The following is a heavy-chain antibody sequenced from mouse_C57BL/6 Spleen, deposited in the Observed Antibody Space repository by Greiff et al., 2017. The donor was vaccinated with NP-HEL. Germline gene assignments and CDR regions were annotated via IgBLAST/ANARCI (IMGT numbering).Heavy chain of an antibody. CDR3: AREGNWDGGFDY. Sequence: QVQLKQPGAELVRPGSSVKLSCKASGYTFTSYWMHWVKQRPIQGLEWIGNIDPSDSETHYNQKFKDKATLTVDKSSSTAYMQLSSLTSEDSAVYYCAREGNWDGGFDYWGQGTTLTVSS. CDR2: IDPSDSET. CDR1: GYTFTSYW. V-gene: IGHV1-52*01. D-gene: IGHD4-1*01. J-gene: IGHJ2*01.